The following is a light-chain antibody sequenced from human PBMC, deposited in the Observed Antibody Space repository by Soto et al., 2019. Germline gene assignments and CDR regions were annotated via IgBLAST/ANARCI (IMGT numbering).Light chain of an antibody. J-gene: IGLJ1*01. CDR3: SSYIPTNSPYV. CDR2: DVS. Sequence: QSALTQPASVSGSPGQSITISCTGTSSDVGGYNYVSWYQHHPGKAPKRMIHDVSNRPSGVSNRFSGSKSGNTASLTISGLQAEDEADYYCSSYIPTNSPYVFGTGTKLTVL. CDR1: SSDVGGYNY. V-gene: IGLV2-14*03.